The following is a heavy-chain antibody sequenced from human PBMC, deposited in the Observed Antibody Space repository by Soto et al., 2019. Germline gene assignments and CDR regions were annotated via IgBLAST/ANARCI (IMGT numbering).Heavy chain of an antibody. CDR3: AKEKTSSTYDGLDV. CDR1: GFTFSDYG. Sequence: EVQLLESGGGLIHPGGSLRLSCAGSGFTFSDYGMSWVRQAPGKGLEWVSGITWGGSAYYAESVRGRFIISRDSSKNNLYVQMNSLRAEDTAIYYCAKEKTSSTYDGLDVWGQGTPVTVSS. V-gene: IGHV3-23*01. CDR2: ITWGGSA. J-gene: IGHJ6*02.